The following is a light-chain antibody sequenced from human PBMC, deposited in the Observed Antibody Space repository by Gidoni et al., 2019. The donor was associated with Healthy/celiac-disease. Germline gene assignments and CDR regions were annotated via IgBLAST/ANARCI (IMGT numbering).Light chain of an antibody. V-gene: IGKV1-39*01. CDR1: QSISSY. Sequence: DIQMTQSPSSLPASVGDRFTITYRASQSISSYLNWYQQKPGKAPKLLIYAASSWQSGVPPRFSGSGSGTDFTLTISSLQPEDFATYYCQQSYSTPHTFGQGTKLEIK. CDR3: QQSYSTPHT. CDR2: AAS. J-gene: IGKJ2*01.